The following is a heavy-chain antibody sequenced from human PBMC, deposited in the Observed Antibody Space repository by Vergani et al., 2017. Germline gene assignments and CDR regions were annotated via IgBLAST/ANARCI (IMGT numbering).Heavy chain of an antibody. CDR2: ISGSGGST. CDR3: AKDGEGYYDSSGYWGY. CDR1: GFTFSSYA. V-gene: IGHV3-23*01. J-gene: IGHJ4*02. Sequence: EVQLLESGGGLVQPGGSLRLSCAASGFTFSSYAMSWVRQAPGKGLGWGSAISGSGGSTYYADSVKGRFTISRDNAKNTLYLQMNSLRAEDTAVYYCAKDGEGYYDSSGYWGYWGQGTLVTVSS. D-gene: IGHD3-22*01.